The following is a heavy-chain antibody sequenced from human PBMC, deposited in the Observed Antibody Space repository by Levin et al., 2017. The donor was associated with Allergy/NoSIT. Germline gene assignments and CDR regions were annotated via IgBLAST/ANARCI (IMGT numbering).Heavy chain of an antibody. Sequence: SCAASGFTFDDYAMHWVRQVPGKGLEWLSGITWNSYRIDYADSVKGRFTISRDNAKNSLYLHMNSLRAEDTALYYCAKDVRSVADAFEIWGQGTMVIVSS. V-gene: IGHV3-9*01. CDR3: AKDVRSVADAFEI. J-gene: IGHJ3*02. CDR1: GFTFDDYA. D-gene: IGHD6-19*01. CDR2: ITWNSYRI.